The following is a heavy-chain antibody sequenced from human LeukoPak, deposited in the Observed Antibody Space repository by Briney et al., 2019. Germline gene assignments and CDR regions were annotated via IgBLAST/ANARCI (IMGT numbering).Heavy chain of an antibody. CDR1: GYSFTGYY. V-gene: IGHV1-2*02. J-gene: IGHJ4*02. Sequence: ASVKVSCKASGYSFTGYYIHWVRQAPGQGLEWMGWINPNNGGTNCAQKFQGRVTMTRDTSISTAYMELSRLISDGTAVYYCARGRVPLAIAPFDYWGQGTLVTVSS. D-gene: IGHD2/OR15-2a*01. CDR3: ARGRVPLAIAPFDY. CDR2: INPNNGGT.